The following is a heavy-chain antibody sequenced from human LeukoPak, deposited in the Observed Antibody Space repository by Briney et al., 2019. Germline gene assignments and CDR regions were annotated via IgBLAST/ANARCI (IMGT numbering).Heavy chain of an antibody. V-gene: IGHV1-8*01. CDR3: ARLSYRRTWVYSGYVLYYFDY. J-gene: IGHJ4*02. CDR1: GYTFTSYD. D-gene: IGHD5-12*01. Sequence: ASVKVSCKASGYTFTSYDINWVRQATGQGLEWMGWMNPNSGNTGYAQKFQGRVTMTRNTSISTAYMELSSLRSEDTAVYYCARLSYRRTWVYSGYVLYYFDYWGQGTLVTVSS. CDR2: MNPNSGNT.